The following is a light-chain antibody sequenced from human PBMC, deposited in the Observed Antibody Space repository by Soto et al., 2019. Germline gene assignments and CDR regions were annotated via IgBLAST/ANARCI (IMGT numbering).Light chain of an antibody. CDR3: QHYGSSTAWT. J-gene: IGKJ1*01. CDR1: QSISNSY. CDR2: GVS. V-gene: IGKV3-20*01. Sequence: EIVLAQSPGTLSLSPGERATLSCRASQSISNSYLAWYQQKAGQAPRLLIYGVSNRATGIPDRFSGSGSGADFTLTISRLEPEDFAVYYCQHYGSSTAWTFGQGTKVDIK.